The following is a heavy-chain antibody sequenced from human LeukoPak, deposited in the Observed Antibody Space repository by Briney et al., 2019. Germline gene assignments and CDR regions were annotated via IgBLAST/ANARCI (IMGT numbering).Heavy chain of an antibody. CDR1: GFTFSDYY. D-gene: IGHD3-9*01. J-gene: IGHJ5*02. CDR3: ARGDGYYDILTGYYKSNWFDP. CDR2: ISISGNTI. V-gene: IGHV3-11*01. Sequence: GGSLRLSCAGSGFTFSDYYMSWIRQVPGKWLEWVSYISISGNTIYYADSVKGRFTISRDNAKNSLYLQMNSLRAEDTAVYYCARGDGYYDILTGYYKSNWFDPWGQGTLVTVSS.